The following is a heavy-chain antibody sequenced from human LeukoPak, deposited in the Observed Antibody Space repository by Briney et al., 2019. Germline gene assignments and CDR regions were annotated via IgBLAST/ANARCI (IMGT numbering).Heavy chain of an antibody. Sequence: PSETLPLTCAVYGGSFSGYYWSWIRQPPGKGLEWIGEINHSGSTNYNPSLKSRVTISVDTSKNQFSLKLSSVTAADTAIYYCARDGRAGSLFAYWGQGTLVTVSS. CDR2: INHSGST. J-gene: IGHJ4*02. V-gene: IGHV4-34*01. CDR3: ARDGRAGSLFAY. CDR1: GGSFSGYY. D-gene: IGHD6-19*01.